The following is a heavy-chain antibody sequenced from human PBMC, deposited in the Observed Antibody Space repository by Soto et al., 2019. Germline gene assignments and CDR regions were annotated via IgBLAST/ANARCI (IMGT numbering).Heavy chain of an antibody. Sequence: EVQLLESGGGLVQPGGSLRLSCAASGFTFSSYAMSWVRQAPGKGLEWVSAISGSGGSTYYADSVKGRFTISRDNSKNTLYLQMNSLRAEDTAVYYCAKDRYDILTGYQRFDPWGQGTLVTVPS. J-gene: IGHJ5*02. CDR2: ISGSGGST. D-gene: IGHD3-9*01. V-gene: IGHV3-23*01. CDR3: AKDRYDILTGYQRFDP. CDR1: GFTFSSYA.